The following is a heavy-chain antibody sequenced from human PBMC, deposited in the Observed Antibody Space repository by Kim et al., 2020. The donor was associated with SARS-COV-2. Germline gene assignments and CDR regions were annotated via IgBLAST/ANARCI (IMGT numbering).Heavy chain of an antibody. Sequence: GESLKISCKGSGYSFTSYWIGWVRQMPGKGLEWMGIIYPGDSDTRYSPSFQGQVTISADKSISTAYLQWSSLKASDTAMYYCARLERGGAYGDYGDYWGQGTLVTVSS. V-gene: IGHV5-51*01. CDR2: IYPGDSDT. J-gene: IGHJ4*02. CDR1: GYSFTSYW. CDR3: ARLERGGAYGDYGDY. D-gene: IGHD4-17*01.